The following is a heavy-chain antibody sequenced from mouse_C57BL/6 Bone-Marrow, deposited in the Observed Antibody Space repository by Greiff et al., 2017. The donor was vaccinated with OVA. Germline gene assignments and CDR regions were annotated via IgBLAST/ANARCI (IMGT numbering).Heavy chain of an antibody. CDR2: INPNNGGT. J-gene: IGHJ3*01. V-gene: IGHV1-18*01. Sequence: VQLQPSGPELVKPGASVKIPCKASGYTFTDYNMDWVKQSHGKSLEWIGDINPNNGGTIYNQKFKGKATLTVDKSSSTAYMELRSLTSEDTAVYYCAILGPFFAYWGQGTLVTVSA. CDR1: GYTFTDYN. CDR3: AILGPFFAY. D-gene: IGHD4-1*01.